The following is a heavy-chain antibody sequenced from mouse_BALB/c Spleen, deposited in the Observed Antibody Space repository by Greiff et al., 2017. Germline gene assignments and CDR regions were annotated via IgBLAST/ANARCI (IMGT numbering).Heavy chain of an antibody. D-gene: IGHD2-4*01. V-gene: IGHV5-6-3*01. CDR3: ARDPRSYDYDVAWFAY. Sequence: EVQLVESGGGLVQPGGSLKLSCAASGFTFSSYGMSWVRQTPDKRLELVATINSNGGSTYYPDSVKGRFTISRDNAKNTLYLQMSSLKSEDTAMYYCARDPRSYDYDVAWFAYWGQGTLVTVSA. J-gene: IGHJ3*01. CDR2: INSNGGST. CDR1: GFTFSSYG.